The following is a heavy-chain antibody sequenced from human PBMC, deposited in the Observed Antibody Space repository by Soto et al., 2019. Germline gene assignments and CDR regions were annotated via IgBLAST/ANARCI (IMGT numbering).Heavy chain of an antibody. CDR1: GFTFSSYW. V-gene: IGHV3-74*01. Sequence: GGSLRLSCAASGFTFSSYWMHWVRQAPGKGLVWVSRINSDGSSTSYADSVKGRFTISRDNAKNTLYLQMNSLRAEDTAVYYCARVRIAAAGYYYYYMDVWGKGTTVTVSS. J-gene: IGHJ6*03. CDR2: INSDGSST. CDR3: ARVRIAAAGYYYYYMDV. D-gene: IGHD6-13*01.